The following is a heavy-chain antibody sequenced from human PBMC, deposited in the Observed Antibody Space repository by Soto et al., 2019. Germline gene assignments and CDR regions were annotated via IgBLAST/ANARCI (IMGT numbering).Heavy chain of an antibody. J-gene: IGHJ4*02. D-gene: IGHD2-15*01. V-gene: IGHV3-9*01. Sequence: EVQLVESGGGLVQPGRSLRLSCAASGFTFDDYAMHWVRQAPGKGLEWLSSISWNSGRMGYADSVRGRFTVSRDNAKNSLYLQMNSLRAEDTALYYCAKDIVGAAGATLDYWGQGTLVTVSS. CDR3: AKDIVGAAGATLDY. CDR2: ISWNSGRM. CDR1: GFTFDDYA.